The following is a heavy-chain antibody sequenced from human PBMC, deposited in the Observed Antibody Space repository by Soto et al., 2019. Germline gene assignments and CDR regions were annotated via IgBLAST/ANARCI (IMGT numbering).Heavy chain of an antibody. Sequence: PSETLSLPCIVSGVSIKTNDYYWGCVRQPPGKGLEWIGNIFYGGSTFYNPSCRTRLSISVDTSKNQFSRRLNSGTAADTAVYYCAASVVPASRNTGFDFWGQGTLVTVSS. CDR1: GVSIKTNDYY. CDR2: IFYGGST. J-gene: IGHJ4*02. V-gene: IGHV4-39*01. D-gene: IGHD2-15*01. CDR3: AASVVPASRNTGFDF.